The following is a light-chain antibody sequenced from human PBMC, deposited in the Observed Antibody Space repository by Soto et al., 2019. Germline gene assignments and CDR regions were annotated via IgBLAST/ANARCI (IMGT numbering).Light chain of an antibody. J-gene: IGKJ1*01. CDR3: QHYNSYSEA. Sequence: DIQMAQSPSTLSTSVGDRVAITCRASQSLSGWLAWYQQKPGKAPKLLIYKASNLETGVPSRFSGSGSGTEFTLTISSLQPDDFATYYCQHYNSYSEAFGQGTKVDIK. CDR1: QSLSGW. CDR2: KAS. V-gene: IGKV1-5*03.